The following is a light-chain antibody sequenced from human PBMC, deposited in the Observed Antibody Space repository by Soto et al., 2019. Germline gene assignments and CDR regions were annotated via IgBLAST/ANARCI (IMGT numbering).Light chain of an antibody. CDR1: SSDVGSYNL. V-gene: IGLV2-23*01. J-gene: IGLJ1*01. CDR2: EGS. CDR3: CSYAGSSTSGVNV. Sequence: QSALTQPASVSGSPGQSITISCTGTSSDVGSYNLVSWYQQHPGKAPKLMIYEGSKRPSGVSNRFSGSKPGNTASLTISGLQAEDEADYYCCSYAGSSTSGVNVFGTGTKVTV.